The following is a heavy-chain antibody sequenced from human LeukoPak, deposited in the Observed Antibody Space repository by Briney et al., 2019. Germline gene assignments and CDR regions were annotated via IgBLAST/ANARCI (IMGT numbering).Heavy chain of an antibody. CDR3: ASCHTWFDP. CDR1: GGSISSSSYY. V-gene: IGHV4-39*01. D-gene: IGHD2-8*01. Sequence: PSETLSLTCTVSGGSISSSSYYWGWIRQPPGKGLEWIGSIYYSGSTYYNPSLKSRVTISVDTSKNQFSLKLSSVTAADTAVYYCASCHTWFDPWGQGTLVTVSS. CDR2: IYYSGST. J-gene: IGHJ5*02.